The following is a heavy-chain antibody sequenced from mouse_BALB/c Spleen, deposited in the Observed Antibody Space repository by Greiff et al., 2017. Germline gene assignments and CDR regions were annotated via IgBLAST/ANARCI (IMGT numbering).Heavy chain of an antibody. V-gene: IGHV5-17*02. D-gene: IGHD2-4*01. J-gene: IGHJ3*01. CDR1: GFTFSSFG. Sequence: EVQLVESGGGLVQPGGSRKLSCAASGFTFSSFGMHWVRQAPEKGLEWVAYISSGSSTIYYADTVKGRFTISRDNPKNTLFLQMTSLRSEDTAMYYCARGASTMIFAYWGQGTLVTVSA. CDR2: ISSGSSTI. CDR3: ARGASTMIFAY.